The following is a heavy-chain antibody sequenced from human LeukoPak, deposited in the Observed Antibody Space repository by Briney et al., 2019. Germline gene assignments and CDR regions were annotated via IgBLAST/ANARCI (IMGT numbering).Heavy chain of an antibody. CDR1: GGSISSYY. D-gene: IGHD2-2*01. Sequence: SETLSLTCTVSGGSISSYYWSWIRQPAGKGLEWIGRIYTSGSTNYNPSLKSRVTMSVDTSKNQFSLKLSSVTAADTAVYYCARDVIGYCSSTSCPEGWFDPWGQGTLVTVSS. V-gene: IGHV4-4*07. J-gene: IGHJ5*02. CDR2: IYTSGST. CDR3: ARDVIGYCSSTSCPEGWFDP.